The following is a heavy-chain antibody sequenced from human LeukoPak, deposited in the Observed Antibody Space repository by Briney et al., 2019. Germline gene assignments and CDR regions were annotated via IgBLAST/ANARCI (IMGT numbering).Heavy chain of an antibody. D-gene: IGHD4-11*01. J-gene: IGHJ3*02. V-gene: IGHV3-23*01. Sequence: GGSLRLSCAASTFTFTTYVMGWVRQAPGKGLAWVSVISASGDRTYYADSVKGRFTISRDNSKNTLYLQMDSLRAEDTAVYYCAKDVNDYQGAFDIWGQGTMVTVSS. CDR1: TFTFTTYV. CDR3: AKDVNDYQGAFDI. CDR2: ISASGDRT.